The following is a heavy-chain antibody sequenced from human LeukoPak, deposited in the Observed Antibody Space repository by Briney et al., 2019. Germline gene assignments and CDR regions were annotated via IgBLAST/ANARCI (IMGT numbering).Heavy chain of an antibody. CDR3: ARVLKGRAPFDY. CDR2: IYHSGST. Sequence: PSETLSLTCTVSGGAVNTHYWSWIRQTPGKGLEWIGSIYHSGSTYYNPSLKSRVTISVDTSKNQFSLKLSSVTAADTAVYYCARVLKGRAPFDYWGQGTLVTVSS. CDR1: GGAVNTHY. J-gene: IGHJ4*02. V-gene: IGHV4-38-2*02.